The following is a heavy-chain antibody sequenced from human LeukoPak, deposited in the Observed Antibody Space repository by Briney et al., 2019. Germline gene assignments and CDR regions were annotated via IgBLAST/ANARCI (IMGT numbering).Heavy chain of an antibody. CDR2: INHSGST. J-gene: IGHJ4*02. CDR3: ARLFHGVRYFDID. Sequence: SETLSLTCAVYGGSFSGYYWSWIRQPPGKGLEWIGEINHSGSTNYNPSLKSRVTISVDTSKNQFSLKLSSVTAADTAVYYCARLFHGVRYFDIDWGQGTLVTVSS. CDR1: GGSFSGYY. D-gene: IGHD3-9*01. V-gene: IGHV4-34*01.